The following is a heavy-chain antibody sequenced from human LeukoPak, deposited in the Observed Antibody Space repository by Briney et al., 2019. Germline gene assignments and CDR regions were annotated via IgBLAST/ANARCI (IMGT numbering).Heavy chain of an antibody. CDR2: VYYSGST. CDR3: ASGGPYSGYIY. CDR1: GGSVSSGNYY. Sequence: SETLSLTCTVSGGSVSSGNYYWSWIRQPPGKGLEWIGYVYYSGSTNYNPSLTSRVAISVDTSKNQFSLKVSSVTAAGTAVYYCASGGPYSGYIYWGQGTLVTVSS. J-gene: IGHJ4*02. V-gene: IGHV4-61*01. D-gene: IGHD5-12*01.